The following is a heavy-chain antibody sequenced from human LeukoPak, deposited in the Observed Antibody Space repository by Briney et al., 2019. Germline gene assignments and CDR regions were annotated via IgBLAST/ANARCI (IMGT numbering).Heavy chain of an antibody. CDR3: ARDQGSLAGIDY. J-gene: IGHJ4*02. CDR1: GYIFTDYY. V-gene: IGHV1-2*02. Sequence: ASVKVSCKASGYIFTDYYIHWVRQAPGQGLEWVGWINPNSGGTNYAQKFQGRVTMTRDTSISTAYMELSRLRSDDTALYYCARDQGSLAGIDYWGQGTLVTVSS. CDR2: INPNSGGT.